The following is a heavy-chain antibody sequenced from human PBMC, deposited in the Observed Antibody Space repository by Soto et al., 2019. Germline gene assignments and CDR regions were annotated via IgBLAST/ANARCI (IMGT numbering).Heavy chain of an antibody. Sequence: ASVKFSCKASGYTFTGYYMHWVRQAPGQGLEWMGWINPNSGGTNYAQKFQGRVTMTRDTSISTAYMELSRLRSDDTAVYYCARSEVLRYFDWRYYFDYWGQGTLVTVSS. CDR3: ARSEVLRYFDWRYYFDY. CDR1: GYTFTGYY. J-gene: IGHJ4*02. D-gene: IGHD3-9*01. V-gene: IGHV1-2*02. CDR2: INPNSGGT.